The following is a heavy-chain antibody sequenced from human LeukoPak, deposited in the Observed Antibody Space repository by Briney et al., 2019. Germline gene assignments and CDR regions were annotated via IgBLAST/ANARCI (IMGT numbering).Heavy chain of an antibody. V-gene: IGHV3-23*01. CDR3: AKVSGWYDAFDI. J-gene: IGHJ3*02. D-gene: IGHD6-19*01. CDR2: ISGSGGST. Sequence: PGGSLRLSCAASGFTFSSYAMSWVRQAPGKGLEWVSAISGSGGSTYYADSVKGRFTISRDNSKNTLYLQMNSLRAEDTAVYYRAKVSGWYDAFDIWGQGTMVTVSS. CDR1: GFTFSSYA.